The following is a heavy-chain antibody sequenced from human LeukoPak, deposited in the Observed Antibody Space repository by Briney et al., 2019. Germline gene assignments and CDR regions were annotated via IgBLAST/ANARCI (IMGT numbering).Heavy chain of an antibody. J-gene: IGHJ6*02. D-gene: IGHD5-24*01. Sequence: GGSLRLSCAASGFTFSSYAMSWVRQAPGKGLEWVSAISGSGGSTYYADSVKGRFTISRDNSKNTLYLQMNSLRAEDTAVYYCARDSGWLQDYYYGMDVWGQGTTVTVSS. CDR2: ISGSGGST. V-gene: IGHV3-23*01. CDR1: GFTFSSYA. CDR3: ARDSGWLQDYYYGMDV.